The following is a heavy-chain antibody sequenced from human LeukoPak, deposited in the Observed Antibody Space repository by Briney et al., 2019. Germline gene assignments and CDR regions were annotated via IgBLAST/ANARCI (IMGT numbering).Heavy chain of an antibody. CDR1: GFTFSKYA. D-gene: IGHD6-19*01. CDR3: AKDARRTSGWYFFDY. Sequence: GGSLRLSCAASGFTFSKYAMTWVRQAPGKGLEWVSGISVSGGSTNYADSVKGRFTISRDNSKNTLYLQMNSLRAEDTAVYYCAKDARRTSGWYFFDYWGQGTLVTVSS. V-gene: IGHV3-23*01. J-gene: IGHJ4*02. CDR2: ISVSGGST.